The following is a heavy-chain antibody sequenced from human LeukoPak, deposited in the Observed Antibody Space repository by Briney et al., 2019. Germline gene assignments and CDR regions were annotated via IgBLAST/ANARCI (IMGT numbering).Heavy chain of an antibody. D-gene: IGHD5-18*01. CDR1: GYTFTSYG. J-gene: IGHJ6*02. Sequence: ASVKVSCKASGYTFTSYGISWVRQAPGQGLEWMGWISAYNGNTNYAQKLQGRVTMTTDTSTSTAYMELRSLRSDDTALYYCARVSCGYNCRYGMDVWGQGTTVTVSS. CDR2: ISAYNGNT. V-gene: IGHV1-18*01. CDR3: ARVSCGYNCRYGMDV.